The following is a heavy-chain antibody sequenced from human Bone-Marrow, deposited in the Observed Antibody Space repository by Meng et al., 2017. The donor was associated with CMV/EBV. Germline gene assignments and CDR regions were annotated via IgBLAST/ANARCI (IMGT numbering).Heavy chain of an antibody. Sequence: ASVKVSCKASGYTFTSYYMHWVRQAPGQGLEWMGIINPSGGSTSYAQKFQGRVTMTRDTSTSTVYMELSSLRSEDTAVYYCARDRSITMIVVDYYYGMDVWGQGTTVTVYS. J-gene: IGHJ6*01. V-gene: IGHV1-46*01. CDR2: INPSGGST. CDR1: GYTFTSYY. CDR3: ARDRSITMIVVDYYYGMDV. D-gene: IGHD3-22*01.